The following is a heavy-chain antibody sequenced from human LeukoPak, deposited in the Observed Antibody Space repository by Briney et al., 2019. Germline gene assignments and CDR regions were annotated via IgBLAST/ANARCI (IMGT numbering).Heavy chain of an antibody. CDR1: GFTFTSSA. Sequence: GASVKVSCKASGFTFTSSAMQWVRQARGQRLEWIGWIVVGSGNTNYAQKFQERVTITRDMSTSTAYMELSSLRSEDTAVYYCAASGSGSYSRPNRFDPWGQGTLVTVSS. J-gene: IGHJ5*02. CDR3: AASGSGSYSRPNRFDP. V-gene: IGHV1-58*02. D-gene: IGHD3-10*01. CDR2: IVVGSGNT.